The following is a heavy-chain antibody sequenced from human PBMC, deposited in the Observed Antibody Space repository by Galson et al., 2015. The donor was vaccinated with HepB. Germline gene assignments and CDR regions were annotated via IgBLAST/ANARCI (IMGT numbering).Heavy chain of an antibody. D-gene: IGHD3-10*01. CDR1: GLSFSSYW. Sequence: SLRLSCAASGLSFSSYWMYWVRQVPGKGLVWVSAINSDGSITRDADSVKGRFSISRDNAKNTLYLQMNSLRVEDTAVYYCAPGVRPHWFGPWGQGTLVTVSS. CDR2: INSDGSIT. J-gene: IGHJ5*02. V-gene: IGHV3-74*01. CDR3: APGVRPHWFGP.